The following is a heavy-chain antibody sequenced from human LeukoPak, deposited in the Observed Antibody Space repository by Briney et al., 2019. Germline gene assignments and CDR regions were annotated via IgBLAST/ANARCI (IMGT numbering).Heavy chain of an antibody. CDR2: IYYSGST. Sequence: SETLSLTCTVSGGSISSYYWSWIRQPPGKGLEWIGYIYYSGSTNYNPSLKSRVTISVDTSKNQFSLKLSSVTAADTAVYYCARALRGYYDSSGYYLDYWGQGTLVTVSS. J-gene: IGHJ4*02. CDR3: ARALRGYYDSSGYYLDY. CDR1: GGSISSYY. V-gene: IGHV4-59*01. D-gene: IGHD3-22*01.